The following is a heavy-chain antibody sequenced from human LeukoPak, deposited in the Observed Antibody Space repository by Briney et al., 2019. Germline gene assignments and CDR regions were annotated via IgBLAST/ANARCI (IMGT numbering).Heavy chain of an antibody. V-gene: IGHV3-74*01. D-gene: IGHD5-24*01. CDR1: GFTFGSYW. CDR3: VRDVWGDRDGFFEY. J-gene: IGHJ4*02. Sequence: GSLRLSCAASGFTFGSYWMHWVRQVPGKGLMWVARVNLDGRSTSYAESVKGRFTISRDNAKFTVYLQMNSLRADDTAVYYCVRDVWGDRDGFFEYWGQGALVTVST. CDR2: VNLDGRST.